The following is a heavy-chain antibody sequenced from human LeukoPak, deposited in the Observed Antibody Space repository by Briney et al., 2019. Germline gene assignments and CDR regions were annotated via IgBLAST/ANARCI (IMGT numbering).Heavy chain of an antibody. Sequence: SETLSLTCTVSGGSISSYYWSWIRQPPGKGLEWIGYIYYSGSTNYNPSLKSRVTISVDTSKNQFSLKLSSVTAADTAVYYCAREGGLTIFGSYYFDYWGQGTLVTVSS. CDR3: AREGGLTIFGSYYFDY. D-gene: IGHD3-3*01. CDR2: IYYSGST. CDR1: GGSISSYY. V-gene: IGHV4-59*12. J-gene: IGHJ4*02.